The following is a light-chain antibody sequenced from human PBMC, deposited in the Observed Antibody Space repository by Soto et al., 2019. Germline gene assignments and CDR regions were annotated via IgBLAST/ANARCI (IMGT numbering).Light chain of an antibody. CDR3: QQRFNWLT. J-gene: IGKJ4*01. V-gene: IGKV3-11*01. CDR2: DAS. Sequence: EIVLTQSPATLSLSPGERATLSCRASQSIKNLLAWYQQKPGQTPRLVIYDASNRATGIPPRFSGSGSGTDFTLTISSLEPENFAFYYCQQRFNWLTFGGGTKVELK. CDR1: QSIKNL.